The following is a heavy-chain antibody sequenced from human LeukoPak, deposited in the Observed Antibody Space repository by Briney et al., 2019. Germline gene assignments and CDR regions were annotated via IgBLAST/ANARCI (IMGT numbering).Heavy chain of an antibody. J-gene: IGHJ3*02. CDR3: ARIAAAAGGAFDI. V-gene: IGHV4-39*01. D-gene: IGHD6-13*01. CDR1: GGSISIDRYY. Sequence: SETLSLTCTVSGGSISIDRYYWGWIRQSPGKALEWIGSIYYSGSTYYNPSLKSRVTISVDTSKNQFSLKPSSVTAADTAVYYCARIAAAAGGAFDIWGQGTMVTVSS. CDR2: IYYSGST.